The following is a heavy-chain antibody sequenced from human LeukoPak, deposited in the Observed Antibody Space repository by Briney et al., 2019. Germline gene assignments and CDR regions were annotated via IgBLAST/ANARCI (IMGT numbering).Heavy chain of an antibody. V-gene: IGHV4-30-4*01. D-gene: IGHD3-10*01. CDR2: IDHSGVT. CDR1: GHSISSGDYY. CDR3: ARALVRGAARPFDY. J-gene: IGHJ4*02. Sequence: SETLSLTCSVSGHSISSGDYYWSWIRQSPERGLEWVGYIDHSGVTYFNPSLDSRVLLSMDTSRNHFSLKLRSVTVADTAVYYCARALVRGAARPFDYWGQGTLVTVSS.